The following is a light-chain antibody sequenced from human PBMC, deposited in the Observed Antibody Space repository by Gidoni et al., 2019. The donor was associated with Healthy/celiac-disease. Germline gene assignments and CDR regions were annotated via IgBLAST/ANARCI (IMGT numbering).Light chain of an antibody. J-gene: IGKJ1*01. V-gene: IGKV1-39*01. Sequence: DIQMTQYPSSLSASVGDRVTITCRASQSISSYLNWYQQKPGKAPKLLIYAASSLQSGGPSRFSGSGSGTDFTLTISSMQPEDFATYYCQQSYSTLSWTFXQXTKVEIK. CDR1: QSISSY. CDR2: AAS. CDR3: QQSYSTLSWT.